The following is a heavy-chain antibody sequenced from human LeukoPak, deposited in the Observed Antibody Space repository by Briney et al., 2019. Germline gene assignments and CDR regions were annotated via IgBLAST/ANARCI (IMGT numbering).Heavy chain of an antibody. CDR3: ARRPGLERYHFGY. D-gene: IGHD1-1*01. J-gene: IGHJ4*02. CDR2: ISGSGGST. Sequence: PGGSLRLSCAASGFTFSSYAISWVRQAPGKGLQWVSTISGSGGSTYYADSVKGRFTISRDNSKNTLYLQMNSLRAEDTAVYYCARRPGLERYHFGYWGQGTLVTVSS. V-gene: IGHV3-23*01. CDR1: GFTFSSYA.